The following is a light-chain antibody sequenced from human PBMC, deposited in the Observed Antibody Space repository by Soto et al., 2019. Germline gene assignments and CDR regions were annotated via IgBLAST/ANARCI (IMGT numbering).Light chain of an antibody. V-gene: IGLV1-44*01. CDR2: NND. J-gene: IGLJ2*01. CDR3: AAWDDSLSAVV. CDR1: SSNIGRNT. Sequence: QSVLTQPPSASGTPGQRVTMSCSGGSSNIGRNTVTWYQQLPGTAPKLLIYNNDQRPSGVPDRFSGSKSGTSASLAISGLQSEDEADYYCAAWDDSLSAVVFGGGTKLTVL.